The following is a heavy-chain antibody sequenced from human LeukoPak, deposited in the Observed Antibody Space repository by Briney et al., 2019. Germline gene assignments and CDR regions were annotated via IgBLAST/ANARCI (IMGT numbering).Heavy chain of an antibody. D-gene: IGHD3-10*01. J-gene: IGHJ4*02. CDR2: INSDGSST. V-gene: IGHV3-74*01. CDR1: GFTFSSYW. CDR3: ARGRGVTVDY. Sequence: GGSLRLSCAASGFTFSSYWMHWVRQAPGKGLGWVSRINSDGSSTSDADSVKGRFTISRDNAKNTLYLQMNGLRAEDTAVYYCARGRGVTVDYWGQGTLVTVSS.